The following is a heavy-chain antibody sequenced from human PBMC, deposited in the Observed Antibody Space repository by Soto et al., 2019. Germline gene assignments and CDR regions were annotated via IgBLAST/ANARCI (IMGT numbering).Heavy chain of an antibody. CDR2: ISAHNGNT. V-gene: IGHV1-18*01. J-gene: IGHJ4*02. Sequence: QVHLVQSGAEVKKPGASVKVSCKASGYTFASFGFSWVRQAPGQGLEWMGWISAHNGNTNYAQKFQGRVTMTTDTSTSTTYMELRSLRSDDTAMYYCARGTGYHTHWGQGTLVSVSS. CDR1: GYTFASFG. CDR3: ARGTGYHTH. D-gene: IGHD3-16*02.